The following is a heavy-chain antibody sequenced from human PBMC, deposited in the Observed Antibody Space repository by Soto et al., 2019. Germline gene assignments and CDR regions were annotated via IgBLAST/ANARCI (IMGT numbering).Heavy chain of an antibody. J-gene: IGHJ3*02. V-gene: IGHV1-18*04. D-gene: IGHD6-19*01. Sequence: GASVKVSCKASGYTFTSYGISWVRQAPGQGLEWMGWISAYKGNTNYAQKLQGRVTMTTDTSTSTAYMELRSLRSDDTAVYYCARDHSSGWYPDAFDIWGQGTMVTVSS. CDR3: ARDHSSGWYPDAFDI. CDR1: GYTFTSYG. CDR2: ISAYKGNT.